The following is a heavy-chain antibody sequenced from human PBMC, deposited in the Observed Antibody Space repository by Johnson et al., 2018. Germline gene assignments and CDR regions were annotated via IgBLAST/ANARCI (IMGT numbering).Heavy chain of an antibody. CDR3: ARERLARDNYFYYHMDG. V-gene: IGHV3-13*01. CDR1: GFTISSYD. Sequence: LVQSGGGLVQPGGSLRLSCVAYGFTISSYDLHWVRQTTGKGLEWVSAIGTIDDTYYSDSVKGRFTISREDAKNSLYLQMNSLRDGDTAVYYCARERLARDNYFYYHMDGWGKGTTVTVSS. D-gene: IGHD5-24*01. J-gene: IGHJ6*03. CDR2: IGTIDDT.